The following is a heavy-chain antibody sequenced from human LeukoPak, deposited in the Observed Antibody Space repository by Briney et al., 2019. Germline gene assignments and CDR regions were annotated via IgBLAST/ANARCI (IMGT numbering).Heavy chain of an antibody. Sequence: PAGSLRLSCVTSGFTFNTYDMNWVRQAPGKGPEWVSYISASGSVTYYADSVKGRFTISRDNAKSSLYLQMNSLRAEDTALYYCAKDISGSTSHWGNYYYYYYMDVWGKGTTVTISS. J-gene: IGHJ6*03. V-gene: IGHV3-48*03. CDR3: AKDISGSTSHWGNYYYYYYMDV. D-gene: IGHD2-2*01. CDR1: GFTFNTYD. CDR2: ISASGSVT.